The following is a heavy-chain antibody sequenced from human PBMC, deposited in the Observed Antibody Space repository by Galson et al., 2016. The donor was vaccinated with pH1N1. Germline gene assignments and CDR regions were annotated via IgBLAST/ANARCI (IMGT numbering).Heavy chain of an antibody. Sequence: SLRLSCAASGFIFSQYGMHWVRQAPGKGLEWVAFISYDGTYKYYGDSVKRRFTISSDNSKNTVHLQMNSLRAADTAVYYCARAPPTFNNRGWAFDVWGQGTMVSVSS. CDR3: ARAPPTFNNRGWAFDV. D-gene: IGHD1/OR15-1a*01. CDR2: ISYDGTYK. CDR1: GFIFSQYG. V-gene: IGHV3-30*03. J-gene: IGHJ3*01.